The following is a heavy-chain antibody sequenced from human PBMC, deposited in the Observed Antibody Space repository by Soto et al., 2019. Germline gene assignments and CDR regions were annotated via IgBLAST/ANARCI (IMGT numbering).Heavy chain of an antibody. CDR2: ISGSGGST. D-gene: IGHD4-17*01. CDR1: GFTVSSKY. CDR3: AKSPGYGAFDY. J-gene: IGHJ4*02. Sequence: GGSLRLSCAASGFTVSSKYMSWVRQAPGKGLEWVSAISGSGGSTYYADSVKGRFTISRDNSKNTLYLQMNSLRAEDTAVYYCAKSPGYGAFDYWGQGTLVTVSS. V-gene: IGHV3-23*01.